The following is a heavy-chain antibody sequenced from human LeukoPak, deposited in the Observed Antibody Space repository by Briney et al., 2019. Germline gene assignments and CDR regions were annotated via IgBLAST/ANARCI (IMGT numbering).Heavy chain of an antibody. D-gene: IGHD6-13*01. J-gene: IGHJ4*02. Sequence: PGGSLRLSCAASGFTFRSDGMHWVRQAPGKGLERVTFIGYEGSTKYYVDSVKGRFTISRDNSKNTLYLQMNSLRVEDTAVYYCAKDRSTNWSLDYWGQGTLVIVSS. CDR3: AKDRSTNWSLDY. V-gene: IGHV3-30*02. CDR2: IGYEGSTK. CDR1: GFTFRSDG.